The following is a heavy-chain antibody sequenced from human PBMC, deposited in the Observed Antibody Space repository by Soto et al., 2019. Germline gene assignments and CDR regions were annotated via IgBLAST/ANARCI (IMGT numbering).Heavy chain of an antibody. CDR1: GFTFSSYT. CDR2: ISVTGDRT. CDR3: AKAGGYMYEGFDI. D-gene: IGHD6-13*01. J-gene: IGHJ3*02. V-gene: IGHV3-23*01. Sequence: EVQLLESGGALVQPGGSLRLSCAASGFTFSSYTMTWVRQAPGKGLEWGSGISVTGDRTYYAESVKRRFTISRDDSKNTLSLEINSLRGDDTAVYYCAKAGGYMYEGFDIWGQGTMVTVSS.